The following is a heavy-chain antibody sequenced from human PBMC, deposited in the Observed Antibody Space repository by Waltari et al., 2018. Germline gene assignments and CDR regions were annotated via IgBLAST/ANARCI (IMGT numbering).Heavy chain of an antibody. CDR3: ATYGQSPRNDQ. CDR2: ISDSGATT. J-gene: IGHJ1*01. Sequence: EVQLLESGGGLEQPGGSLRLSCAASGFAFDNFYMTWGRQAPGRGLEWVSAISDSGATTYYADSVKGRFTISRDNYKKMLYLQMSSLRVDDTAVYYCATYGQSPRNDQWGQGTQLTVSS. CDR1: GFAFDNFY. D-gene: IGHD2-2*01. V-gene: IGHV3-23*01.